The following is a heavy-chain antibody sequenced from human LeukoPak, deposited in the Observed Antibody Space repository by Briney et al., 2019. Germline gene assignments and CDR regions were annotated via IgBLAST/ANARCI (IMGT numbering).Heavy chain of an antibody. CDR2: IKPNSGGT. CDR3: ARGIVVVTAMPFDY. J-gene: IGHJ4*02. Sequence: SXXVSCKASGYTFTGYNMHWVRQGPGQGLEWMGRIKPNSGGTNYAQKFQGRVTMTRGTSISTAYMEMSRLRSDDTAVYYCARGIVVVTAMPFDYWGQGTLVTVSS. D-gene: IGHD2-21*02. V-gene: IGHV1-2*06. CDR1: GYTFTGYN.